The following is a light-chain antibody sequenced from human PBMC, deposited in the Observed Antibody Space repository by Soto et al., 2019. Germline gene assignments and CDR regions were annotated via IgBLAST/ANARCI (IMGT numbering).Light chain of an antibody. CDR2: QVS. CDR3: SSYTTTSNYV. J-gene: IGLJ1*01. CDR1: ISDVGSYDL. V-gene: IGLV2-14*02. Sequence: QSVLTQPASVSGSPGQSITISCTGSISDVGSYDLVSWYQQHPGKAPKLMIYQVSRRPSGVSNRFFAPKSGNTASLAISGLQPEDEADYYCSSYTTTSNYVFGTGTKGTVL.